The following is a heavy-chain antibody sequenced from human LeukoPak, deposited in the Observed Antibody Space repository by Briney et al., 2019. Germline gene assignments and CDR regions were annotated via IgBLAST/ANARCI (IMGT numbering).Heavy chain of an antibody. CDR3: ARDSGTTGEVKFDP. D-gene: IGHD3-10*01. J-gene: IGHJ5*02. CDR1: GDSFSYFY. CDR2: IYNSGST. V-gene: IGHV4-59*12. Sequence: SETLSLTCTVSGDSFSYFYWSWIRQPPGKGLEWIGYIYNSGSTNYNPSLKSRVTMSVDTSKNQFSLKLSSVTAADTAVYYCARDSGTTGEVKFDPWGQGTLVTVSS.